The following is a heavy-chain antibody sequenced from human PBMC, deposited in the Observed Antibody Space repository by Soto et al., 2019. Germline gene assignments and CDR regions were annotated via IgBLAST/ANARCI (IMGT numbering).Heavy chain of an antibody. D-gene: IGHD2-2*01. J-gene: IGHJ4*02. CDR1: GFTFDTYW. CDR3: GGSSCGIFDY. Sequence: EVLLVESGGGLVQPGGSLRLSCAASGFTFDTYWMTWVRQALGQGLEWVASIKRGGDEKIYVDSVQGRFVNSRDDSKTTVSLQMDRQEAEDKSTYNCGGSSCGIFDYWGQGTLVTVSS. V-gene: IGHV3-7*03. CDR2: IKRGGDEK.